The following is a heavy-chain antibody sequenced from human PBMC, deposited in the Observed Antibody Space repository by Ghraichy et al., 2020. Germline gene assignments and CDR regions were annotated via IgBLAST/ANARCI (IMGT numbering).Heavy chain of an antibody. Sequence: SETLSLTCTVSGDSISSGSFLWGWIRQPPGKGLDWIGSVFYSGSTYYNPSLKSRVTISVDTSKNQFSLKLSSVTAAETAVYWCARQPAATMREFAFDYWGQGTLVTVSS. V-gene: IGHV4-39*01. CDR1: GDSISSGSFL. CDR3: ARQPAATMREFAFDY. J-gene: IGHJ4*02. D-gene: IGHD2-15*01. CDR2: VFYSGST.